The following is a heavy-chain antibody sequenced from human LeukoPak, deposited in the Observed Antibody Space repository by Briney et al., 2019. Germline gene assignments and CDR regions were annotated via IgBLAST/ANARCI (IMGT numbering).Heavy chain of an antibody. D-gene: IGHD3/OR15-3a*01. CDR1: GGSVSSGDYY. CDR2: IYYSGST. V-gene: IGHV4-30-4*01. CDR3: ARVWTTWGFDY. Sequence: SETLSLTCAVSGGSVSSGDYYWSWIRQPPGKGLEWIGYIYYSGSTYYNPSLKSRVTISVDTSKNQFSLKLSSVTAAATAVYYCARVWTTWGFDYWGQGTLVTVSS. J-gene: IGHJ4*02.